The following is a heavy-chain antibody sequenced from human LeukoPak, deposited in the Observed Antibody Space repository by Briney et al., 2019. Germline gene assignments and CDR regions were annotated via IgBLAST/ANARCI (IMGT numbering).Heavy chain of an antibody. CDR1: GGSISSSSYY. J-gene: IGHJ4*02. CDR3: ARHRYAVPAATLDY. Sequence: PSETLSLTCTVSGGSISSSSYYWGWIRQPPGKGLEWIGSIYYSGSTYYNPSLKSRVTISVDTSKNQFSLKLSSVTAADTAVYYCARHRYAVPAATLDYWGQGTLDTVSS. D-gene: IGHD2-2*01. CDR2: IYYSGST. V-gene: IGHV4-39*01.